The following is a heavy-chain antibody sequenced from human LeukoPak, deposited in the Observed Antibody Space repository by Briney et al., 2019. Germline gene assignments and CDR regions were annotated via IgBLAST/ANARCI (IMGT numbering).Heavy chain of an antibody. CDR1: GYSVSINSAA. CDR3: ARGGRGWSVSLFDP. V-gene: IGHV6-1*01. Sequence: SPTLSLSLTFSGYSVSINSAAWNWIRQSPSKGLEWLGRTYYSSRWYYDYAVSLKSRMTINPDTSKNPFSLKLISVTAAATADYYCARGGRGWSVSLFDPWGQGTLVTVSS. J-gene: IGHJ5*02. CDR2: TYYSSRWYY. D-gene: IGHD6-19*01.